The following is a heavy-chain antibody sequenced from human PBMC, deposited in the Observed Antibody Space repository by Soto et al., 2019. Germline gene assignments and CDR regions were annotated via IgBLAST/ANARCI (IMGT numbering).Heavy chain of an antibody. J-gene: IGHJ4*02. V-gene: IGHV4-30-4*01. CDR1: GGSIISGDYY. CDR3: ALDYDSSGYLDY. Sequence: PSETLSLTCTVSGGSIISGDYYWSWIRQPPGKGLEWIGYIYYSGSTYYNPSLKSRVTISVDTSKNQFSLKLSSVTAADTAVYYCALDYDSSGYLDYWGQGTLVTVSS. CDR2: IYYSGST. D-gene: IGHD3-22*01.